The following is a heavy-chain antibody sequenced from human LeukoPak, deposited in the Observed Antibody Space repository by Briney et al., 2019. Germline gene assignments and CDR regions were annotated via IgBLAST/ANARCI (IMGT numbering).Heavy chain of an antibody. V-gene: IGHV3-30*18. J-gene: IGHJ6*02. CDR1: GFTFSTYA. D-gene: IGHD3-10*01. CDR2: VSKDGSNE. CDR3: AKDGFIGDSSASGSYGMDV. Sequence: GGSLRLSCAASGFTFSTYAMHWVRQAPGKGLEWVAVVSKDGSNEYYADSVRGRFTISRDNSKNMLYLQMNSLRAEDTAVYYCAKDGFIGDSSASGSYGMDVWGQGTTVTVSS.